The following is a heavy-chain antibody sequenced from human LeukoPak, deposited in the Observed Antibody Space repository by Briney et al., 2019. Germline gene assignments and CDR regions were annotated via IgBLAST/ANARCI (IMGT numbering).Heavy chain of an antibody. Sequence: ASVKVSCKASGYTFTSYAMNWVREAPGQGLEWMGWVNTNTGNPTYAQGLTGRFVFSLDTSVSTAYLQISSLKAEDTAVYYCAIWYCSGGRCYSNARTFDYWGQGTRVTVSS. CDR3: AIWYCSGGRCYSNARTFDY. CDR1: GYTFTSYA. D-gene: IGHD2-15*01. V-gene: IGHV7-4-1*02. J-gene: IGHJ4*02. CDR2: VNTNTGNP.